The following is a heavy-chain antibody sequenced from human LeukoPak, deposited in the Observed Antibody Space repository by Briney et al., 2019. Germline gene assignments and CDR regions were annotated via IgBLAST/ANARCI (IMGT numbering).Heavy chain of an antibody. J-gene: IGHJ5*02. CDR1: GASFSGFH. V-gene: IGHV4-34*01. CDR3: ARGEYYDTSGDRKNWFGP. Sequence: SETLSLTCAVYGASFSGFHWSWIRQPPGKGLEWIGKIDHSGRTNYNPSLKSRVTMSVDTSKDQFSLKLTSVTAADTAMYYCARGEYYDTSGDRKNWFGPWGQGTLVTVSP. D-gene: IGHD3-22*01. CDR2: IDHSGRT.